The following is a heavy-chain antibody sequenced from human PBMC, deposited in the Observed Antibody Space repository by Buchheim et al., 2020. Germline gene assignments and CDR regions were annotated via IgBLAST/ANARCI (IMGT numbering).Heavy chain of an antibody. J-gene: IGHJ4*02. CDR1: GFTFRNYW. D-gene: IGHD3-10*01. CDR3: ARVGFYGLGSYYNAPFDD. CDR2: IKSDGSST. V-gene: IGHV3-74*03. Sequence: EVQLVESGGGLVQPGGSLRLSCAASGFTFRNYWMHWVRHAPGKGLVWVSRIKSDGSSTPYADSVEGRFTISRDNAKNTLSLQMNSLRAEDTAVYYCARVGFYGLGSYYNAPFDDWGQGTL.